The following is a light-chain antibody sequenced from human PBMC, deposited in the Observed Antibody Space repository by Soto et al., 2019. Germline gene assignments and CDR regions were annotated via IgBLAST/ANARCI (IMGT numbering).Light chain of an antibody. J-gene: IGLJ2*01. CDR3: GTWDTTMSGLL. Sequence: QSVLTQPPSASAAPGQRVTISCSGTISNIGDNHVSWYQQVPGKAPKLLIYDNNKWPSGIPDRFSGSRSGTSATLAITGLQTGDEADYICGTWDTTMSGLLFGGGTQLTVL. CDR1: ISNIGDNH. CDR2: DNN. V-gene: IGLV1-51*01.